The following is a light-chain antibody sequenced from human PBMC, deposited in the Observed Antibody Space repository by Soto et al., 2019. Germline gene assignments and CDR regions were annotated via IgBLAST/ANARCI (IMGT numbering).Light chain of an antibody. J-gene: IGKJ1*01. Sequence: DIVLTQSQGTLSLSPGERATLSCRASQSVRSSYLAWYQQRPGQAPRLLIYGTSTRATGIPDRFSGSGSGADFTLTISRLEPEDFAVYYCQQYGSSPRTFGQGTKVETK. CDR3: QQYGSSPRT. V-gene: IGKV3-20*01. CDR1: QSVRSSY. CDR2: GTS.